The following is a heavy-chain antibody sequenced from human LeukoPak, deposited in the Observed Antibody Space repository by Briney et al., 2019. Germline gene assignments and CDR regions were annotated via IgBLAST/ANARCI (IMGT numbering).Heavy chain of an antibody. CDR1: GFTFSDFA. D-gene: IGHD5-18*01. CDR2: TFQGGGEI. CDR3: ATYRQVMLPLES. J-gene: IGHJ4*02. V-gene: IGHV3-23*01. Sequence: GGSLRLSCAASGFTFSDFAMIWVRQPPGKGLEWVSSTFQGGGEIHYADSVRGRFTISRDNSRSTLFLQMNSLRGEDTAIYYRATYRQVMLPLESWGQGTLVTISS.